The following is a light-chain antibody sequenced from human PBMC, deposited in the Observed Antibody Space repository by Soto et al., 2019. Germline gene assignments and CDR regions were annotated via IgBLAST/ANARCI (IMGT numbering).Light chain of an antibody. V-gene: IGLV2-14*01. CDR3: SSYTTSSTWV. Sequence: QSVLTQPAPVSGSPGQSITISCTGTSSDVGGYNYVSWYQQHPGKAPKLMIYDVTTRPSGVSSRFSGSKSGNTASLTISGLQAEDEADYYCSSYTTSSTWVFGGGTKLTVL. CDR2: DVT. CDR1: SSDVGGYNY. J-gene: IGLJ3*02.